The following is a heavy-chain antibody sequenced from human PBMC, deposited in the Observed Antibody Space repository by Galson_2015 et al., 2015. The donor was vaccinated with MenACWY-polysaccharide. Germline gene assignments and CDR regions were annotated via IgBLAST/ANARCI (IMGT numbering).Heavy chain of an antibody. V-gene: IGHV7-4-1*02. CDR3: ARDTNFSEAVRGHDAFDI. J-gene: IGHJ3*02. CDR2: INTNTGNP. D-gene: IGHD3-3*01. CDR1: GYTFTNYA. Sequence: SVKVSCKASGYTFTNYAMNWVRQAPGQGLGWMGWINTNTGNPMYAQGLTGRFFFSLDTSVSTAYLQISSLKAEDTAVYYCARDTNFSEAVRGHDAFDIWGQGTMVTVSS.